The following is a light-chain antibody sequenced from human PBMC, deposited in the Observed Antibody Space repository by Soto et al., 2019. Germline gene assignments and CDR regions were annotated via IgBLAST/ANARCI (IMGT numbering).Light chain of an antibody. CDR2: DVT. CDR3: SSYAGSSIPVA. Sequence: QSVLTQPPSASGSPGQSVTISCTGASSDVGGYNFVSWYQHHPGKAPRLMIYDVTQRPSGVPDRFSASKSGNTASLTVSGLHVDAEAYYYCSSYAGSSIPVAFGGGTQLTVL. J-gene: IGLJ7*01. V-gene: IGLV2-8*01. CDR1: SSDVGGYNF.